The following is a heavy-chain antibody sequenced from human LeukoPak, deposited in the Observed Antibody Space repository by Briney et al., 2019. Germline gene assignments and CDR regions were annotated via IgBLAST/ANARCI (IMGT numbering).Heavy chain of an antibody. CDR3: ARDPYSGNYGNYYYYYMDV. J-gene: IGHJ6*03. Sequence: PGRSLRLSCAASGFTFDDYAMHWVRQAPGKALEWVSSITSSSTYIFYADSVKGRFTISRDNAKNSLYLQMNSLGPEDTAVYYCARDPYSGNYGNYYYYYMDVWGKGTTVTISS. CDR2: ITSSSTYI. CDR1: GFTFDDYA. V-gene: IGHV3-21*01. D-gene: IGHD1-26*01.